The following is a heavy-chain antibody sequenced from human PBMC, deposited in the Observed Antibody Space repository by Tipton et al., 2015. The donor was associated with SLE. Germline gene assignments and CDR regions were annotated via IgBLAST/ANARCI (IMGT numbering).Heavy chain of an antibody. CDR3: ARAGIPPYYYFYMDV. CDR1: GFTFSDYY. Sequence: SLRLSCAASGFTFSDYYMSWIRQAPGKGLEWVSYISSSGSTIYYADSVKGRFTISRDNAKNSLYLQMNSLRAEDTAVYYCARAGIPPYYYFYMDVWGKGTTVSVSS. J-gene: IGHJ6*03. CDR2: ISSSGSTI. V-gene: IGHV3-11*01. D-gene: IGHD6-13*01.